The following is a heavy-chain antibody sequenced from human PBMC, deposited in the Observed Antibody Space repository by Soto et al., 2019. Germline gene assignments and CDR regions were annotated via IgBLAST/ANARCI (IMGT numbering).Heavy chain of an antibody. J-gene: IGHJ4*02. CDR2: VHYTGST. CDR1: SGSVTNNNW. D-gene: IGHD1-7*01. Sequence: PSETLSRTCTISSGSVTNNNWRSWVRQSPGKGLEWIGEVHYTGSTSYNPSLESRVTISVDKSKNGFSLKLDSVTAADTAMYYCTKNSAYALDYWGQGTLVTVSS. V-gene: IGHV4-4*02. CDR3: TKNSAYALDY.